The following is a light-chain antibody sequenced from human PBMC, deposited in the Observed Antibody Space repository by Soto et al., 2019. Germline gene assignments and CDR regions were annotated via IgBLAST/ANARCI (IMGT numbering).Light chain of an antibody. Sequence: QSALTQPASVSGSPGQSITISCTGTSSDVGAYSYVSWYQQHPGKAPNLMIYDVSNRPSGISNRFSGSKSGNTASLTISGLQAEDEADYYCSSYTSRSTPYVFGTGTKVTVL. CDR3: SSYTSRSTPYV. V-gene: IGLV2-14*01. CDR2: DVS. J-gene: IGLJ1*01. CDR1: SSDVGAYSY.